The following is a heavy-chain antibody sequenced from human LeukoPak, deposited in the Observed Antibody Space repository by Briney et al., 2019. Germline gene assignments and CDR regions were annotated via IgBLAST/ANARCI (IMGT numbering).Heavy chain of an antibody. CDR1: GFTFSSYS. J-gene: IGHJ4*02. CDR3: ARDLEHIFDY. Sequence: GGSLRLSCAASGFTFSSYSMNWVRQAPGKGLEWVSSISSSSSYIYYADSAKGRFTISRDNAKNSLYLQMNSLRAEDTAVYYCARDLEHIFDYWGQGTLVTVSS. V-gene: IGHV3-21*01. CDR2: ISSSSSYI.